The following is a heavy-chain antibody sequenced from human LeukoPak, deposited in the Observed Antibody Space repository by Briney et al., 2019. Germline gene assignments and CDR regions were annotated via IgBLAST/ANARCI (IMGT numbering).Heavy chain of an antibody. CDR1: GASISSSSYS. CDR3: ARDLLERFSFQFDY. CDR2: FYYSGST. V-gene: IGHV4-39*01. Sequence: SETLSLTCTVSGASISSSSYSWGWIRQPPGKGLEWIGSFYYSGSTYYNPSLKSRVTISADTSKNQFSLKLNSVTAADTAVYYCARDLLERFSFQFDYWGQGTLVTASS. J-gene: IGHJ4*02. D-gene: IGHD3-3*01.